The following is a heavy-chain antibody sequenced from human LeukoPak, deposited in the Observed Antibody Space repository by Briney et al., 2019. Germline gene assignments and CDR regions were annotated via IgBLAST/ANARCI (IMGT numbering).Heavy chain of an antibody. J-gene: IGHJ5*02. Sequence: QTGGSLRLSCAASGFTFSSYWMNWVRHAPGKGLEWVANIKQDGSEKKYVDSVKGRFTISRDNAKNSLYLQMNSLRAEDTAMYYCMTASRSSSWPPPTWGQGTLVTVSS. D-gene: IGHD6-13*01. CDR2: IKQDGSEK. V-gene: IGHV3-7*01. CDR1: GFTFSSYW. CDR3: MTASRSSSWPPPT.